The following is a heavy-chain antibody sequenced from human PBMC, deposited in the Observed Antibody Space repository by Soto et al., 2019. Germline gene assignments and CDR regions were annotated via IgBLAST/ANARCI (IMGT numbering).Heavy chain of an antibody. V-gene: IGHV4-30-4*01. D-gene: IGHD1-26*01. CDR3: ARDTGTYPYYFDY. J-gene: IGHJ4*02. Sequence: QVQLQESGPGLVKPSQTLSLTCTVSGGSISSGENFWNWIRQSPGKGLEWIGYIHHSGSTYYNPSLKSRLNISVDTSKYQISLKLNAVTAADTAVYYCARDTGTYPYYFDYWGQGTLVTVSS. CDR2: IHHSGST. CDR1: GGSISSGENF.